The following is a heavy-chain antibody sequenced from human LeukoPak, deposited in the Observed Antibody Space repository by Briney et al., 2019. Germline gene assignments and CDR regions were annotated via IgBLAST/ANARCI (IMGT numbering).Heavy chain of an antibody. D-gene: IGHD6-13*01. CDR1: GGSISSGDYY. CDR2: IYYSGST. CDR3: ASQGYSSLVYYFDY. J-gene: IGHJ4*02. V-gene: IGHV4-30-4*08. Sequence: SQTLSLTCTVSGGSISSGDYYWSWIRQPPGKGLEWIGYIYYSGSTYYNPSLKSRVTISVDTSKNQFSLKLSSVTAADTAVYYCASQGYSSLVYYFDYWGQGTLVTVSS.